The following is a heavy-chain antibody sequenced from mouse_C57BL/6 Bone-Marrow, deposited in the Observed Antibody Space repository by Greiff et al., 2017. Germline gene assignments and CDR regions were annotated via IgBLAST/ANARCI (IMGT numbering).Heavy chain of an antibody. CDR1: GFSLTSYG. Sequence: VQLQQSGPGLVAPSQSLSITCTVSGFSLTSYGVHWVRQPPGKGLEWLGVIWAGGSTNYNSALMSRLSISKENSKSQVFLKMNSLQTDDTAMYYCDRVIYYDYERLYYYAMDYWGQGTSVTVSS. CDR3: DRVIYYDYERLYYYAMDY. J-gene: IGHJ4*01. CDR2: IWAGGST. V-gene: IGHV2-9*02. D-gene: IGHD2-4*01.